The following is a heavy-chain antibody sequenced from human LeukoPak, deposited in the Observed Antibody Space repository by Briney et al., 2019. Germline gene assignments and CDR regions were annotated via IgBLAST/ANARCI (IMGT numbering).Heavy chain of an antibody. CDR1: GFIVSGNY. V-gene: IGHV3-66*01. D-gene: IGHD3-10*01. CDR2: MYSGGST. CDR3: ARGVTVLRGVPEDYHYYGMDV. J-gene: IGHJ6*02. Sequence: GGSLRLSCAASGFIVSGNYMNWVRQAPGKGLQWVSLMYSGGSTYYADFVKGRFSISRDDSKNTLFLQMNSLRGDDTAVYYCARGVTVLRGVPEDYHYYGMDVWGQGTTVTVSS.